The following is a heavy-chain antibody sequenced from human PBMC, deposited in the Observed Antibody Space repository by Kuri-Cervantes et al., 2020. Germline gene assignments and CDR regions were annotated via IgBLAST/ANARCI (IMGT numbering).Heavy chain of an antibody. Sequence: ESLKISCTVSGGSISSYYWSWIRQPPGKGLEWIGYIYYSGSTNYNPSLKSRVTISVDTSKKQFSLRVTSVTAADTAVYYCATYNEGEIGRGSWGQGTLVTVSS. CDR2: IYYSGST. V-gene: IGHV4-59*01. D-gene: IGHD5-24*01. J-gene: IGHJ5*02. CDR3: ATYNEGEIGRGS. CDR1: GGSISSYY.